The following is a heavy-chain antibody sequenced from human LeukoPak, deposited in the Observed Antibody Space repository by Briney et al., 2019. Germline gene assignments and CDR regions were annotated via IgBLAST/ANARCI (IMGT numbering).Heavy chain of an antibody. CDR2: IRFDGSEK. CDR1: GFTFSTSV. CDR3: ARRAGDYSHPYDY. D-gene: IGHD3-22*01. V-gene: IGHV3-30*02. Sequence: PGGSLRLSCAASGFTFSTSVMHWVRQAPGKGLEWLSFIRFDGSEKYYADSVKARFTISRDNSKNTLYLQMNTLRAEDTAVYYCARRAGDYSHPYDYWGQGTLVTVSS. J-gene: IGHJ4*02.